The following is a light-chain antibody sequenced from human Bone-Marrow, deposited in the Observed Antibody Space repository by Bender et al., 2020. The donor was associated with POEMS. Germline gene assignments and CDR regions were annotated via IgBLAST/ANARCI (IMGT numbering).Light chain of an antibody. CDR2: KDT. V-gene: IGLV3-25*03. CDR1: ALAKKY. J-gene: IGLJ3*02. CDR3: QSADTSGTYEVM. Sequence: SYELTQPPSVSVSPGQTASITCSGDALAKKYAYWYQQKPGQAPVLVIYKDTVRSSGIPERFSGSSSGTTVTLTISGVQAEDEADYHCQSADTSGTYEVMFGGGTKLTVL.